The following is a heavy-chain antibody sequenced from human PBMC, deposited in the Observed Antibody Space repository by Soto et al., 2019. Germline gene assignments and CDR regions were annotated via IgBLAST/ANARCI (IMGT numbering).Heavy chain of an antibody. CDR2: VFPGDSET. CDR1: GYTFTNYW. Sequence: GGSLKISCQVSGYTFTNYWVAWVRQMPGKGLEWMGIVFPGDSETRYSPSFQGQVTISADKSISTAYLQWSSLKASDTAMYYCARKWGYDILTGYNYWGQGTLVTVSS. J-gene: IGHJ4*02. D-gene: IGHD3-9*01. CDR3: ARKWGYDILTGYNY. V-gene: IGHV5-51*01.